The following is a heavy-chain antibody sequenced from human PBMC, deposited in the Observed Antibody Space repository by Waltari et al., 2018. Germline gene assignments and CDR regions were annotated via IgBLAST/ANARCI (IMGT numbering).Heavy chain of an antibody. Sequence: QLQLQESGPGLVKPSETLSLTCTVSGGSISSSSYYWGWIRQPPGKGLEWIGSIYYSGSTYYNPSLKSRVTISVDTSKNQFSLKLSSVTAADTAVYYCARDPPYYDFWSGYYGGGMDGWGQGTTVTVSS. D-gene: IGHD3-3*01. CDR2: IYYSGST. CDR3: ARDPPYYDFWSGYYGGGMDG. V-gene: IGHV4-39*07. CDR1: GGSISSSSYY. J-gene: IGHJ6*02.